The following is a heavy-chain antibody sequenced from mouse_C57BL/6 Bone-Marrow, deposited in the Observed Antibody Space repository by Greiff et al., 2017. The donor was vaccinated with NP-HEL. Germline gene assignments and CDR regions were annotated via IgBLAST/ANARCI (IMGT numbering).Heavy chain of an antibody. CDR2: IDPSDSYT. V-gene: IGHV1-50*01. J-gene: IGHJ1*03. D-gene: IGHD2-3*01. Sequence: QVQLQQSGAELVKPGASVKLSCKASGYTFTSYWMQWVKQRPGQGLEWIGEIDPSDSYTNYNQKFKGKATLTVDTSSSTAYMQLSSLTSEDSAVYYCATIYDGYYSWYFDVWGTGTTVTVSS. CDR3: ATIYDGYYSWYFDV. CDR1: GYTFTSYW.